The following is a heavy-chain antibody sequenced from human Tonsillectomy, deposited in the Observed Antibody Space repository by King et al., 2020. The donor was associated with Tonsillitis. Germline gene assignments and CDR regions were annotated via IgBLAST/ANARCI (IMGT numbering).Heavy chain of an antibody. CDR1: VGSITDYY. CDR2: MFHTGLI. J-gene: IGHJ4*02. Sequence: QLQESGPGLVKPSDTLSLTCTVSVGSITDYYWSWIRQPPGRGPEWIGNMFHTGLINYNPFFTARATIPVDTSRSQFSLTLASVTAAATAVYFCAASHGSGFTGFDCWGQGPLVTVSS. D-gene: IGHD6-19*01. CDR3: AASHGSGFTGFDC. V-gene: IGHV4-59*07.